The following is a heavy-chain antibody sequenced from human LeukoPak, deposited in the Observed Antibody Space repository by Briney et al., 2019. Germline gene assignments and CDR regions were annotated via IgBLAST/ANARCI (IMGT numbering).Heavy chain of an antibody. J-gene: IGHJ3*02. V-gene: IGHV4-39*07. Sequence: KPSETLSLTCTVSGGSISSSSYYWGWIRQPPGKGLEWIGSIYYSGSTYYNPSLKSRVTISVDTSKNQFSLKLSSVTAADTAVYSCARGAGSTTSNDAFDIWGQGTVVTVSS. CDR2: IYYSGST. CDR1: GGSISSSSYY. D-gene: IGHD1-1*01. CDR3: ARGAGSTTSNDAFDI.